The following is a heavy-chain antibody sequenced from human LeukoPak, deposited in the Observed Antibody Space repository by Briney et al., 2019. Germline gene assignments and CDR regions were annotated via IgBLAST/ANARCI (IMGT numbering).Heavy chain of an antibody. J-gene: IGHJ6*03. CDR1: GGSISSSSYY. CDR2: IYYSGST. D-gene: IGHD2-15*01. CDR3: YAVNCSGGSCYSGREYYYYYYMDV. V-gene: IGHV4-39*01. Sequence: SETLSLTCTVSGGSISSSSYYWGWIRQPPGKGLEWIGSIYYSGSTYYNPSLKSRVTISVDTSKNQFSLKLSSVTAADTAVYYCYAVNCSGGSCYSGREYYYYYYMDVWGKGTTVTVSS.